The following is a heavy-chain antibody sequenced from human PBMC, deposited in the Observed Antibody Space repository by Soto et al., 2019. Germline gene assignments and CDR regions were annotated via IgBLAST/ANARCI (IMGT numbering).Heavy chain of an antibody. CDR3: ATEFGGYCSSTSCSDAFDI. CDR2: FDPEDGET. J-gene: IGHJ3*02. V-gene: IGHV1-24*01. Sequence: ASVKVSCKVSGYTLTELSMHWVRQAPGKGLEWMGGFDPEDGETIYAQKFQGRVAMTEDTSTDTAYVELSSLRSEDTAVYYCATEFGGYCSSTSCSDAFDIWGQGTMVTVSS. D-gene: IGHD2-2*01. CDR1: GYTLTELS.